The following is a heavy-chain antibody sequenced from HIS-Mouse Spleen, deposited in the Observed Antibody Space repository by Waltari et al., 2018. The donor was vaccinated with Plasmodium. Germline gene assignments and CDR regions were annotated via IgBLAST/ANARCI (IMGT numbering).Heavy chain of an antibody. J-gene: IGHJ2*01. CDR2: IKQDGSEK. CDR3: ASSWYWYFDL. Sequence: EVQLVESGGGLVQPGGSLSLSCAASGFTFSCDWMSWVRLAPGKGLEWVANIKQDGSEKYYVDSVKGRFTISRDNAKNSLYLQMNSLRAEDTAVYYCASSWYWYFDLWGRGTLVTVSS. D-gene: IGHD6-13*01. CDR1: GFTFSCDW. V-gene: IGHV3-7*01.